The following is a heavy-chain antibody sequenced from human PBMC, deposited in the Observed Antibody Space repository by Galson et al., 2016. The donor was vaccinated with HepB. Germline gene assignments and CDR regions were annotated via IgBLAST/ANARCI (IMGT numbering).Heavy chain of an antibody. CDR1: GYTFTSYA. J-gene: IGHJ4*02. V-gene: IGHV1-3*01. D-gene: IGHD3-9*01. CDR3: ARGYILTGYFSYFDY. Sequence: SVKVSCKASGYTFTSYAMHWVRQAPGQRLEWMGWINAGNGNTKYSQKFQGRVTITRDTSASTAYMELSSLRSEDTAVYYCARGYILTGYFSYFDYWGQGTLVTVSS. CDR2: INAGNGNT.